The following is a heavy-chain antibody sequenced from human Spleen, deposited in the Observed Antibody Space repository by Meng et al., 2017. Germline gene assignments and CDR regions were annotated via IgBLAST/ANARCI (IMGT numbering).Heavy chain of an antibody. D-gene: IGHD3-10*01. CDR3: AKAHLTLVRGVMYYYGMDV. CDR1: GFTFDDYA. V-gene: IGHV3-9*01. Sequence: SLKISCAASGFTFDDYAMHWVRQAPGKGLEWVSGISWNSGTIAYADSVKGRFTISRDNAENSLHLQMNSLRAEDTALYYCAKAHLTLVRGVMYYYGMDVWGQGTTVTVSS. CDR2: ISWNSGTI. J-gene: IGHJ6*02.